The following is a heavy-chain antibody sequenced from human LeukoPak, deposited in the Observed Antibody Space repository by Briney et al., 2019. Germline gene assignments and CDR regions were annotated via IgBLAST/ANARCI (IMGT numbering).Heavy chain of an antibody. J-gene: IGHJ6*03. Sequence: ASVKVSCKASGYTFTSYDINWVRQATGQGLEWMGWMNPNSGNTGYAQKFQGRVTITRNTSISTAYMELSSLRSEDTAVYYCARGAKAVAGPKNYYYYYMDVWGKGTTVTVSS. V-gene: IGHV1-8*03. CDR1: GYTFTSYD. D-gene: IGHD6-19*01. CDR2: MNPNSGNT. CDR3: ARGAKAVAGPKNYYYYYMDV.